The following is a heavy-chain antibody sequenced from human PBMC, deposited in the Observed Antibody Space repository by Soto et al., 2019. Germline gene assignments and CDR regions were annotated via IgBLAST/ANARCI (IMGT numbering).Heavy chain of an antibody. CDR1: GGSISSSNW. J-gene: IGHJ5*02. Sequence: SETLSLTCAVSGGSISSSNWWSWVRQPPGKGLEWIGEIYHSGSTNYNPSLKSRVTISVDKSKNQFSLKLSSVTAADTAVYYCARVYYLMVRGVITARWSDPWGQGTLVTVSS. V-gene: IGHV4-4*02. D-gene: IGHD3-10*01. CDR2: IYHSGST. CDR3: ARVYYLMVRGVITARWSDP.